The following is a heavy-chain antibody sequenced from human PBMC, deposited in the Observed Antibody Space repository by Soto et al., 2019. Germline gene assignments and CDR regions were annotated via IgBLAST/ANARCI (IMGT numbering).Heavy chain of an antibody. CDR1: GFTFSSYG. CDR2: ISYDGSNK. J-gene: IGHJ4*02. Sequence: QVQLVESGGGVVQPGRSLRLSCAASGFTFSSYGMHWVRQAPGKGLEWVAVISYDGSNKYYADSVKGRFTISRDNSKNPLYLQMNSLRAEDTAVYYCAKDLRQGGRITLSDFDYWGQGTLVTVSS. CDR3: AKDLRQGGRITLSDFDY. V-gene: IGHV3-30*18. D-gene: IGHD2-15*01.